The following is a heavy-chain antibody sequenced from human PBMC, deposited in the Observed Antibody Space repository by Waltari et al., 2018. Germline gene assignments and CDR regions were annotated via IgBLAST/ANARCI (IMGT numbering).Heavy chain of an antibody. CDR1: GYTFTSYA. CDR2: INAGNGNT. V-gene: IGHV1-3*01. Sequence: QVQLVQSGAEVKKPGASVKVSCKASGYTFTSYAMHWVRQAPGQRLEWMGWINAGNGNTKYSQKFQGRVTITRDTSASTAYMELSSLRSEDTAVYYCARVGLTTVEQWGSLDLWGRGTLVTVSS. D-gene: IGHD4-17*01. J-gene: IGHJ2*01. CDR3: ARVGLTTVEQWGSLDL.